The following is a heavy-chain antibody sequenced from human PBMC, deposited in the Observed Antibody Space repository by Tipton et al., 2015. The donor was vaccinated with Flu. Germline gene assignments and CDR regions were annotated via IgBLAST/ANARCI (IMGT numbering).Heavy chain of an antibody. CDR3: ARGSLNIDY. J-gene: IGHJ4*02. V-gene: IGHV4-4*07. Sequence: TLSLTCTVSGGSINNFSWSWIRQTAGKGLEWIGRIFTSGITDYTQSLKSRVTMPIDASKRQVSLRLSSVTAADTAVYYCARGSLNIDYWGQGILVTVSS. CDR2: IFTSGIT. CDR1: GGSINNFS.